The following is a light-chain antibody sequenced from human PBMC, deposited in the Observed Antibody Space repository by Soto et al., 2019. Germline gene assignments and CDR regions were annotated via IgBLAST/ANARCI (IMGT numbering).Light chain of an antibody. J-gene: IGKJ3*01. CDR2: AAS. CDR3: HQSYSTPVFT. CDR1: QSISSY. Sequence: DIQMTQSPSSLSASVGDRVTITCRASQSISSYLNWYQQKPGKAPKLLIYAASSLQSGVPSRFCGSGSGTDFTLTISSLQPEDFATHSCHQSYSTPVFTFGPGTKVDI. V-gene: IGKV1-39*01.